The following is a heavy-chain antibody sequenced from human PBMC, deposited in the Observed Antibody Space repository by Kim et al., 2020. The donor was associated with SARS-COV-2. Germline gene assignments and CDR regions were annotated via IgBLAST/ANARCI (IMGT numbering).Heavy chain of an antibody. CDR3: ARRPADKGYRTFDY. D-gene: IGHD3-16*02. J-gene: IGHJ4*02. Sequence: NPSLKSRVTISVDTSKNQFSLKLSSVTAADTAVYYCARRPADKGYRTFDYWGQGTLVTVSS. V-gene: IGHV4-39*01.